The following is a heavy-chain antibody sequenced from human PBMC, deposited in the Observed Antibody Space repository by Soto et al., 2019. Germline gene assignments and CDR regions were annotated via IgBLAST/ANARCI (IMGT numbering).Heavy chain of an antibody. V-gene: IGHV3-23*01. D-gene: IGHD3-3*01. CDR3: AKKVIGRAVLRFLEWLGDV. Sequence: EVQLLESGGGLVQPGGSLRLSCAASGFTFSSYVMSWVRQAPGKGLEWVSAISGSGGSTYYADSVKGRFTISRDNSKNTLYLQMNSLRAEDTAVYYCAKKVIGRAVLRFLEWLGDVWGKGTTVTVSS. CDR1: GFTFSSYV. J-gene: IGHJ6*04. CDR2: ISGSGGST.